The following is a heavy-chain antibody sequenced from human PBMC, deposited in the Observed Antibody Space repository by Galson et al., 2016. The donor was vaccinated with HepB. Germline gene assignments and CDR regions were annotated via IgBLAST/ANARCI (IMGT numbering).Heavy chain of an antibody. CDR2: ISNDGSIK. CDR3: AKAGGKNYTPSDP. V-gene: IGHV3-30*18. Sequence: SLRLSCAASGFTFRNYGMHWVRQAPGKGLEWVALISNDGSIKYYADSVKGRFTISRDNSKNTLYLQMNSLRAEDTAVYYCAKAGGKNYTPSDPWGQGTLVTVSS. CDR1: GFTFRNYG. J-gene: IGHJ5*02. D-gene: IGHD2-2*02.